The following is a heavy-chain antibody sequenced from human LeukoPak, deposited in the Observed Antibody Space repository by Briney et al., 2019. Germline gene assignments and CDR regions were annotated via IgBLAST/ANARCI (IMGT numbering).Heavy chain of an antibody. CDR3: ARDDRSIGEPLAY. Sequence: GGSLRLSCVASGLTFSSFGMSWAGRAPGKGREGVAAINKDGGVKYYVGSVEGRFTISRDNAKNSVYLQMNSLRAEDSAVYFCARDDRSIGEPLAYWSRGSLVTVSS. V-gene: IGHV3-7*01. J-gene: IGHJ4*02. D-gene: IGHD1-26*01. CDR1: GLTFSSFG. CDR2: INKDGGVK.